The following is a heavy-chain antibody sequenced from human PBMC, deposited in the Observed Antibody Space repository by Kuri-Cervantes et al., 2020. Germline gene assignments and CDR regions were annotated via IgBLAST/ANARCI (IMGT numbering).Heavy chain of an antibody. CDR3: ATPSGSYGASISDY. CDR2: ISAYNGDS. V-gene: IGHV1-18*01. CDR1: GYTFTSYG. Sequence: ASVKVSCKASGYTFTSYGISWVRQAPGQGLEWMGWISAYNGDSNYAQKLQGRVTMTRDTSTSTVYMELSSLRSEDTAVYCCATPSGSYGASISDYWGQGTLVTVSS. J-gene: IGHJ4*02. D-gene: IGHD1-26*01.